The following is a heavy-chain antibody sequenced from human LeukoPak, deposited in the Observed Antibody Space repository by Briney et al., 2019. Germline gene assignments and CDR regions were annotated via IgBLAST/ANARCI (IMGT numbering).Heavy chain of an antibody. D-gene: IGHD3-3*01. CDR1: GYSFTSYW. Sequence: GESLKISCKGSGYSFTSYWIGWVRQMPGKGLEWMGIIYPGDSDTRYSPSFQGQVTISADKSISTAYLQWSSLKASDTAMYYCARSFRYDFWGGYFDQNNWFDPWGQGTLVTVS. V-gene: IGHV5-51*01. CDR2: IYPGDSDT. CDR3: ARSFRYDFWGGYFDQNNWFDP. J-gene: IGHJ5*02.